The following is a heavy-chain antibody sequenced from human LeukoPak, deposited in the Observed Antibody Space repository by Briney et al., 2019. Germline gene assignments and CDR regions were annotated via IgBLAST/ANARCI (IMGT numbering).Heavy chain of an antibody. D-gene: IGHD4-17*01. CDR3: ARYGDYSFDY. V-gene: IGHV3-48*03. CDR2: IGSSGATR. J-gene: IGHJ4*02. Sequence: GGSLRLSCAASGFTFNSYEMNWVRQAPGKGLEWLSYIGSSGATRYYADSVEGRFTVSRDNAKNSLYLQMKSLRAEDTAVYYCARYGDYSFDYWGQGTLVTVSS. CDR1: GFTFNSYE.